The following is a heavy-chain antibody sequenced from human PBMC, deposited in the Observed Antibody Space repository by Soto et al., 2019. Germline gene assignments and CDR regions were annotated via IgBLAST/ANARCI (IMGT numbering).Heavy chain of an antibody. J-gene: IGHJ4*02. Sequence: GASVKVSCKASGYTLTSYAMHWVRQAPGQRLEWMGWINAGNGNTKYSQKFQGRVTITRDTSASTAYMELSSLRSEDTAVYYCARPHSGIDYFDYWGQGTLVTVSS. CDR2: INAGNGNT. V-gene: IGHV1-3*01. CDR3: ARPHSGIDYFDY. CDR1: GYTLTSYA. D-gene: IGHD1-26*01.